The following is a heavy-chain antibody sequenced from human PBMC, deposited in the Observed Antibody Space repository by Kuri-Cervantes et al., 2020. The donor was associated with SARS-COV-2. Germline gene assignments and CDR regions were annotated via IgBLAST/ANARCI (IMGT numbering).Heavy chain of an antibody. J-gene: IGHJ4*02. CDR2: TFYRSKWHN. V-gene: IGHV6-1*01. Sequence: LRLSCAISGDSVSSNSAAWSWIRQSPSRGLEWLGRTFYRSKWHNDYAVSVKGRITISPDTSKNQFSLRLNSVTPEDTAVCYCAGGSSGRDYWGQGTLVTVSS. CDR1: GDSVSSNSAA. CDR3: AGGSSGRDY. D-gene: IGHD6-19*01.